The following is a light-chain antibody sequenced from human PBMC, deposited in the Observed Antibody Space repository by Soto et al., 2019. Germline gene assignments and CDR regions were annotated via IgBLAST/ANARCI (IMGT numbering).Light chain of an antibody. V-gene: IGLV2-11*01. J-gene: IGLJ2*01. CDR2: DVT. CDR3: ATWDGSLPGEV. CDR1: SSDLGGYNY. Sequence: QSALTQPRSVSGSPGQSVTISCSGTSSDLGGYNYVSWYQHHPGKAPKLMIYDVTLRPSGVPDRFSGSKSGNTASLTISGLQAEDEADYYCATWDGSLPGEVFGGGTKLTVL.